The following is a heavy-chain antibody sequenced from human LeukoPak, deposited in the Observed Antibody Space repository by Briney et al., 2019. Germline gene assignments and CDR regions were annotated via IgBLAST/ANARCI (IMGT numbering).Heavy chain of an antibody. CDR2: IIPIFGTA. CDR3: ASLSRGSSSWYGKYNWFDP. CDR1: GGTFSSYA. V-gene: IGHV1-69*05. J-gene: IGHJ5*02. Sequence: SVKVSCKAPGGTFSSYAISWVRQAPGQGLEWMGRIIPIFGTANYAQKFQGRVTITTDESTSTAYMELSSLRSEDTAVYYCASLSRGSSSWYGKYNWFDPWGQGTLVTVSS. D-gene: IGHD6-13*01.